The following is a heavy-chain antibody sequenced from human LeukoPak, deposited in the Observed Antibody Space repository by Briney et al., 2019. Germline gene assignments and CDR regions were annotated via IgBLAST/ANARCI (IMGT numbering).Heavy chain of an antibody. CDR2: IYYRGNT. V-gene: IGHV4-30-4*08. Sequence: TLSLTCTVSGGSISSGDYYWSWIRQPPGKGLEWIGFIYYRGNTYYNPSLKSRLTISLDTSKNQFSLRLSSVTAADTAVYYCARVLYYFGSGTLPGYFDYWGQGTLVTVS. CDR3: ARVLYYFGSGTLPGYFDY. J-gene: IGHJ4*02. CDR1: GGSISSGDYY. D-gene: IGHD3-10*01.